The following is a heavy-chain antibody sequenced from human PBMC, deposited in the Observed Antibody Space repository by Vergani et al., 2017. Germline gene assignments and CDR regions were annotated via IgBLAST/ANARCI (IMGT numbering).Heavy chain of an antibody. J-gene: IGHJ4*02. Sequence: QVQLVESGGGVVQPGRSLRLSCAASGFTFSSYGMHWVRQAPGKGLEWVAVIWYDGSNKYYADSVKGRFTISRDNSKNTLYLQMNSLRAEDTAVYYCARGGDNWNDIDYWGQGTLVTVSS. CDR3: ARGGDNWNDIDY. V-gene: IGHV3-33*01. CDR2: IWYDGSNK. D-gene: IGHD1-1*01. CDR1: GFTFSSYG.